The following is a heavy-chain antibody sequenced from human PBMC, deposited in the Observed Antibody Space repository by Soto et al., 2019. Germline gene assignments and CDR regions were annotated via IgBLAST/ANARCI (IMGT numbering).Heavy chain of an antibody. CDR3: AKATAAVGGAFDI. CDR1: GFICSSYD. CDR2: ILVDGRT. D-gene: IGHD1-1*01. J-gene: IGHJ3*02. Sequence: GGSLRRSFAASGFICSSYDMSWVRQAPGKGLEWVSTILVDGRTFYVDSVKGRFNISRDSSQKTVYLQMNSLTAGDTALYYCAKATAAVGGAFDICGQGTMVTVSS. V-gene: IGHV3-23*01.